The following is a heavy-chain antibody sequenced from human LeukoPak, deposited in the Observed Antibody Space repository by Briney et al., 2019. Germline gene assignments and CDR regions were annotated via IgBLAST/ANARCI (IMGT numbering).Heavy chain of an antibody. CDR3: AKEMEYDFWSGFDY. J-gene: IGHJ4*02. CDR2: ISGSGGST. V-gene: IGHV3-23*01. D-gene: IGHD3-3*01. CDR1: GFTFSNYA. Sequence: GGSLRLSCAASGFTFSNYAMSWVRQAPGKGLEWVSAISGSGGSTYYTDSVKGRFTISRDNSKNTLYLQMNSLRAEDTAVYYCAKEMEYDFWSGFDYWGQGTLVTVSS.